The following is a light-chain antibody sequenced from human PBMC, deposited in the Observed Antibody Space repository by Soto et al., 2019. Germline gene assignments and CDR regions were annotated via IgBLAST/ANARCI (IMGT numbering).Light chain of an antibody. Sequence: EIVMTQSPATLSVSPGERATLSCRASQSVSIHLAWYQQKPGQAPRLLIYGASTRATGIPAKFSGSGSGTEFTLTISSLQPEDFAVYYCQQYNKWPRTFGQGTKVDIK. CDR2: GAS. V-gene: IGKV3D-15*01. CDR1: QSVSIH. CDR3: QQYNKWPRT. J-gene: IGKJ1*01.